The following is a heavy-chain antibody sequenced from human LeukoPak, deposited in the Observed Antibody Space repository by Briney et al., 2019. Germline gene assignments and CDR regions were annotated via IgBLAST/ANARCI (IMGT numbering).Heavy chain of an antibody. CDR1: GGSISSGGYY. J-gene: IGHJ4*02. V-gene: IGHV4-31*03. CDR3: AREANYYGSGST. CDR2: IYYSGST. Sequence: SETLSLTCTVSGGSISSGGYYWSWIRQHPGKGLEWIGYIYYSGSTYYHPSPKSRVTISVDTSKNQFSLKLSSVTAADTAVYYCAREANYYGSGSTWGQGTLVTVSS. D-gene: IGHD3-10*01.